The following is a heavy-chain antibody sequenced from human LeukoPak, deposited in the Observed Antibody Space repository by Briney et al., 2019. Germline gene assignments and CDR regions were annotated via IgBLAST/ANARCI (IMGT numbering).Heavy chain of an antibody. D-gene: IGHD6-13*01. Sequence: ASVKGSCKASGYGFTSFSISWVRQAPGQGLEWMGWISTHNGNTNYAQKLQGRVTMTTDSSTSTAYMELRSLRSDDTAVYYCAREGEAAAAPGYWGQGTLVTVSS. CDR1: GYGFTSFS. J-gene: IGHJ4*02. V-gene: IGHV1-18*01. CDR2: ISTHNGNT. CDR3: AREGEAAAAPGY.